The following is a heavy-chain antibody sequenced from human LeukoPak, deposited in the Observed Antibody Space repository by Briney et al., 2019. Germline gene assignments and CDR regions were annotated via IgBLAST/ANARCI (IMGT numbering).Heavy chain of an antibody. CDR3: ATSLRSWFGGLCPSFDY. J-gene: IGHJ4*02. CDR1: GYTLTELS. CDR2: FDPEDGET. Sequence: ASVKVSCKVSGYTLTELSMHWVRQAPGKGLEWMGGFDPEDGETIYTQKFQGRVTMTEDTSTDTAYMELSSLRSEDTAVYYCATSLRSWFGGLCPSFDYWGQGTLVTVSS. D-gene: IGHD3-10*01. V-gene: IGHV1-24*01.